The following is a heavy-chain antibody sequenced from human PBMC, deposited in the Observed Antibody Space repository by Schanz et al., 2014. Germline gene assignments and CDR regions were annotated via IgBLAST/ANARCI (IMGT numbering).Heavy chain of an antibody. D-gene: IGHD3-10*01. Sequence: ESGGGLVQPGGSLRLSCEASGFDFNSYSMNWVRQVPGKGLEWVSSISSSGSYIHYADSVKGRFTISRDNAKNSLYLQMNSLRAEDTAVYYCARANYRRKINFDYWGRGTLXTVSS. CDR3: ARANYRRKINFDY. V-gene: IGHV3-21*01. CDR1: GFDFNSYS. CDR2: ISSSGSYI. J-gene: IGHJ4*02.